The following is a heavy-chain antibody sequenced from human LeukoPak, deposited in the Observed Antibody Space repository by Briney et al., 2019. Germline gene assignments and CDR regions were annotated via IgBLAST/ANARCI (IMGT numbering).Heavy chain of an antibody. J-gene: IGHJ3*02. CDR3: ARDGLYCTNGVCSSDI. CDR2: INPGSGAT. V-gene: IGHV1-46*01. Sequence: ASVKVSCKASGYTFTRHYTNWVRQAPGQGLEWMGKINPGSGATGYAQKFQGRVTMTRDTSTSTVYMELTSLRSADTAVYFCARDGLYCTNGVCSSDIWGQGTLVTVSS. D-gene: IGHD2-8*01. CDR1: GYTFTRHY.